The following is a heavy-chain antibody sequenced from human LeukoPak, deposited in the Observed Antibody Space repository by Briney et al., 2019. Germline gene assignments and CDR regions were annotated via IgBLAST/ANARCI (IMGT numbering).Heavy chain of an antibody. J-gene: IGHJ4*02. CDR1: GFTFSNYA. CDR3: AKDLRYYYGRGPFDY. CDR2: ISVSGDST. D-gene: IGHD3-10*02. V-gene: IGHV3-23*01. Sequence: GGSLRLSCAASGFTFSNYAMSWVRQAPGKGLEWVSGISVSGDSTYYADSVKGRFTISRDNSKNTLYLQMNSLRAEDTAVYYCAKDLRYYYGRGPFDYWGQGTLVTVSS.